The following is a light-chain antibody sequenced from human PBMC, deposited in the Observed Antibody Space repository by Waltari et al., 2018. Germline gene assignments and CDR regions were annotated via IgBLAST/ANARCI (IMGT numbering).Light chain of an antibody. CDR3: QEYKTYRT. CDR2: KTS. Sequence: DIQMTQSPSTLSASVGERITITCRASQSIERWLAWYQQKPGKAPKLLIYKTSSLESGVASRFSGSADGTEFTLTISSLQPDDLATYYCQEYKTYRTFGQGTKVEIK. V-gene: IGKV1-5*03. CDR1: QSIERW. J-gene: IGKJ1*01.